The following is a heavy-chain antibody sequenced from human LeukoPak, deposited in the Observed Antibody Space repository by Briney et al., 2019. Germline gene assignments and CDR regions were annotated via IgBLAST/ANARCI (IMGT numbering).Heavy chain of an antibody. J-gene: IGHJ4*01. CDR3: ARDGTAAGLYFDL. D-gene: IGHD6-13*01. CDR1: GFIFSNYA. CDR2: IRQDGSEK. V-gene: IGHV3-7*01. Sequence: QAGGSLRLSCAASGFIFSNYAMNWVRQAPGKGPEWVASIRQDGSEKTYVDSVKGRFTISRDNTKNSLSLQLNGLRAEDTAVYYCARDGTAAGLYFDLWGQGTLVTVSS.